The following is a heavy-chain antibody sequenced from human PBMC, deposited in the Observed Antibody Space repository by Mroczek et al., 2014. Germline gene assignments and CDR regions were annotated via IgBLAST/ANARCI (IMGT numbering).Heavy chain of an antibody. CDR1: GYTFTGYY. D-gene: IGHD5-12*01. V-gene: IGHV1-2*02. Sequence: QVQLQESGAEVKKPGASVKVSCKGSGYTFTGYYIHWVRQAPGQGLEYMGWIYPKRGDTNFEQKFQGRVTLTTDTSISTAYMELSRLTSDDTAVYYCATIERSIDYWGQGTLVTVSS. CDR2: IYPKRGDT. CDR3: ATIERSIDY. J-gene: IGHJ4*02.